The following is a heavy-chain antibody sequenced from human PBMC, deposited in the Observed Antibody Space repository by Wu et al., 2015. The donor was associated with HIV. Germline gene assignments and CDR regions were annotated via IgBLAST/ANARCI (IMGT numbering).Heavy chain of an antibody. Sequence: QVQLVQSEAEVKKPGASVKVSCKASGYTFTSYDINWVRQATGQGLEWMGWMNPSGGSTSYAQKFQGRVTMTRDTSTSTVYMELSSLRSEDTAVYYCAYSGIVGATMGYWGQGTLVTVSS. J-gene: IGHJ4*02. V-gene: IGHV1-46*03. CDR3: AYSGIVGATMGY. CDR2: MNPSGGST. D-gene: IGHD1-26*01. CDR1: GYTFTSYD.